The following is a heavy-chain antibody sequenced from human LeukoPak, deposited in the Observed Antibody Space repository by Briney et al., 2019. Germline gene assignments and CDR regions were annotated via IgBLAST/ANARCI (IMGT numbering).Heavy chain of an antibody. CDR1: AFTFNTYW. CDR3: AKGSIAAAGGNWFDP. Sequence: GGSLRLSCAASAFTFNTYWMHWVRQVPGRGLEWVSRINGDESSTNYADSVKGRFTISRDNAKNSLYLQMNSLRAEDTALYYCAKGSIAAAGGNWFDPWGQGTLVTVSS. CDR2: INGDESST. V-gene: IGHV3-74*01. J-gene: IGHJ5*02. D-gene: IGHD6-13*01.